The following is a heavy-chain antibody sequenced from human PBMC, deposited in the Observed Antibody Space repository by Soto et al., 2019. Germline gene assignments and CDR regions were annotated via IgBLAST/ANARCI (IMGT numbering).Heavy chain of an antibody. CDR1: GYTFTSYD. Sequence: QVQLVQSGAEVKKPGASVKVSCKASGYTFTSYDINWVRQATGQGLAWMGWMNPNIGNTGYAQKFQARVTIIWNTSISTAYMDLTSVGSEDTAVYYCARRLPYNYYGMDVWGQGTTVTVSS. V-gene: IGHV1-8*01. CDR2: MNPNIGNT. CDR3: ARRLPYNYYGMDV. J-gene: IGHJ6*02. D-gene: IGHD2-15*01.